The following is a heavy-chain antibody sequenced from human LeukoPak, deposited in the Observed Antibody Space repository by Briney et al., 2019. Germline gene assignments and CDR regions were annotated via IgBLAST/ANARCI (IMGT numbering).Heavy chain of an antibody. CDR2: VSSSGNII. CDR1: GFIFSDYY. D-gene: IGHD4-17*01. Sequence: GGSLRLSCEASGFIFSDYYMNWIRQAPGKGLEWVSSVSSSGNIIQYADSVKGRFTISRDNAKNALCLQMNSLRVDDTAVYLCARSGNYGDFDHWGQGTLVTVSS. CDR3: ARSGNYGDFDH. J-gene: IGHJ4*02. V-gene: IGHV3-11*01.